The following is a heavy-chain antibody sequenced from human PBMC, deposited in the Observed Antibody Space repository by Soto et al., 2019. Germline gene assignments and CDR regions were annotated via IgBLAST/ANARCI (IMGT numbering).Heavy chain of an antibody. CDR1: GYTFTSYG. J-gene: IGHJ3*02. CDR2: ISAYNGNT. Sequence: ASVKVSCKASGYTFTSYGISWVRQAPGQGLEWMGWISAYNGNTNYALKLQGRVTMTTDTSTSTAYMELRSLRSDDTAVYYCARDYTDYGDYGDAFDIWGQGTMVTVSS. CDR3: ARDYTDYGDYGDAFDI. V-gene: IGHV1-18*04. D-gene: IGHD4-17*01.